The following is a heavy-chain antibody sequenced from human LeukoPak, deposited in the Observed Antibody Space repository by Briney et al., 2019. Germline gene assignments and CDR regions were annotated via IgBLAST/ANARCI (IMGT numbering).Heavy chain of an antibody. CDR1: GFTFSTYS. CDR3: ARGGGYSGSYKFDY. CDR2: ISTTSTI. V-gene: IGHV3-48*02. D-gene: IGHD1-26*01. J-gene: IGHJ4*02. Sequence: GGSLSLSCAASGFTFSTYSMNWVRQAPGKGLEWVSYISTTSTIYFADSVKGRVTISRDNAKNSLYLQMNSLRDEDTAVYYCARGGGYSGSYKFDYWGQGTLVTVSS.